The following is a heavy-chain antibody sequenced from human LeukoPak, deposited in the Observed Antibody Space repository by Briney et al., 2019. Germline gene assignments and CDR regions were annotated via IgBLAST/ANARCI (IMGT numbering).Heavy chain of an antibody. CDR1: GFTFNTYG. V-gene: IGHV3-23*01. CDR3: AKVRGGSIAAATLDY. J-gene: IGHJ4*02. CDR2: ISGSGGNT. Sequence: GGTLRLSCTASGFTFNTYGMSWVRQAPGKGLEWVSAISGSGGNTYYADSVKGRFTISRDNSKNTLYLQMNSLRAEDTAVYYCAKVRGGSIAAATLDYWGQGTLVTVSS. D-gene: IGHD6-13*01.